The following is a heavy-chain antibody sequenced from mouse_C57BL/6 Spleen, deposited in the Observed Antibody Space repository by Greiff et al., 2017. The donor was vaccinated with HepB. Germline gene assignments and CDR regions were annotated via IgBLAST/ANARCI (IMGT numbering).Heavy chain of an antibody. V-gene: IGHV1-82*01. CDR1: GYAFSSSW. CDR2: IYPGDGDT. Sequence: VQLQQPGPELVKPGASVKISCKASGYAFSSSWMNWVKQRPGKGLEWIGRIYPGDGDTNYNGKFKGKATLTADKSSSTAYMQLSSLTSEDSAVYFCARSGYYGSIDYWGQGTTLTVSS. D-gene: IGHD1-1*01. J-gene: IGHJ2*01. CDR3: ARSGYYGSIDY.